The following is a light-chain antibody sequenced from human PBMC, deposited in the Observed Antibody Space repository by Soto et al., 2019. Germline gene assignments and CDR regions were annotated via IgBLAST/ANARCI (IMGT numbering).Light chain of an antibody. CDR2: DAS. CDR1: QSISNW. J-gene: IGKJ1*01. CDR3: QQYNNYSPWT. Sequence: DIQMTQSPSTLSASVGDRVTITCRASQSISNWLAWYQQKPGKAPKLLIYDASSLEGGVPSRFSGSGSGTKFTLTISSLQPDDFATYYCQQYNNYSPWTFGQGTKVDIK. V-gene: IGKV1-5*01.